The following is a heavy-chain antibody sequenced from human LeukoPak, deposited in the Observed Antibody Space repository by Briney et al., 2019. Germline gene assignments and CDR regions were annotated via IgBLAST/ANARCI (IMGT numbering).Heavy chain of an antibody. CDR1: GFTFSSYA. CDR3: ARDAGFCSGGSCPRYYFDY. J-gene: IGHJ4*02. V-gene: IGHV3-64*01. D-gene: IGHD2-15*01. Sequence: PGGSLRLSCAASGFTFSSYAMHWVRQAPGKGLEYVSAISSNGGSTYYANSVKGRFTISRDNSKNTLYLQMGSLRAEVMAVYYCARDAGFCSGGSCPRYYFDYWGQGTLVTVSS. CDR2: ISSNGGST.